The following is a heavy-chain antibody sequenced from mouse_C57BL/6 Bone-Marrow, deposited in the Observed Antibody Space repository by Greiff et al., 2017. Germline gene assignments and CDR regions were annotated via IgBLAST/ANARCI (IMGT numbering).Heavy chain of an antibody. D-gene: IGHD2-12*01. CDR1: GFTFSDYY. CDR3: ARQTTIVPYRAMDY. Sequence: EVQRVESGGGLVQPGGSLKLSCAASGFTFSDYYMSWFRQTPEKRLEWVAYLSNGGGSTYYPDTVQGRFTISRDNAKNTLYLQMSRLKSEDTAMYYCARQTTIVPYRAMDYWGQGTSVTGSS. CDR2: LSNGGGST. V-gene: IGHV5-12*01. J-gene: IGHJ4*01.